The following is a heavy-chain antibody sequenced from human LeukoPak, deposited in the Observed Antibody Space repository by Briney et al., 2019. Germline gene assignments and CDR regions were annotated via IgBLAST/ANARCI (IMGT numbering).Heavy chain of an antibody. CDR1: GFTFDDYA. D-gene: IGHD3-22*01. J-gene: IGHJ4*02. Sequence: GGSLRLSCAASGFTFDDYAMHWVRQAPGKGLEWVSGISWNSGSIGYADSVKGRFTISRDNAKNALYLQMNSLRAEDTALYYCAKDPSCDSSGYDYWGQGTLVTVSS. CDR3: AKDPSCDSSGYDY. V-gene: IGHV3-9*01. CDR2: ISWNSGSI.